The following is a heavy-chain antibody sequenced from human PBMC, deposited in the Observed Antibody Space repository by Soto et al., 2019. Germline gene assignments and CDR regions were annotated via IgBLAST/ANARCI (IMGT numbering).Heavy chain of an antibody. CDR2: FYDSGST. D-gene: IGHD6-19*01. J-gene: IGHJ4*02. CDR3: ASTKRWLAFDY. V-gene: IGHV4-59*01. CDR1: GDSISSYY. Sequence: SETLSLTCTVFGDSISSYYWTWIRQPPGKRLEYIGCFYDSGSTNYNPSLKSRVTISVDISKNQFSLTVNSVTAADTAVYYCASTKRWLAFDYWGQGALVTVSS.